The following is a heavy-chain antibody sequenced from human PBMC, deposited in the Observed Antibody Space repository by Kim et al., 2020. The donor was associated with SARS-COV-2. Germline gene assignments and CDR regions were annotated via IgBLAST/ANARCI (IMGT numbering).Heavy chain of an antibody. CDR2: SYPQGGET. Sequence: ASVKVSCKVSGPTLTELSLHWVRQPPGKGLEWMGGSYPQGGETNYSQKFQGRVIMTQDTSADTAYMDLSSLTSDDTAVYFCAAAVTTRARELGYCGQG. V-gene: IGHV1-24*01. D-gene: IGHD4-17*01. CDR3: AAAVTTRARELGY. CDR1: GPTLTELS. J-gene: IGHJ4*02.